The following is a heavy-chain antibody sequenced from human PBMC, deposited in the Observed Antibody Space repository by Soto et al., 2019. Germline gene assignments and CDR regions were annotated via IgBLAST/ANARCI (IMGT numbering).Heavy chain of an antibody. Sequence: ASVKVSCKASGYTFTSYAMHWVRQAPGQSLEWMGWINTGNGNTKYSQKFQGRVTITRDTSATTAYMELSSLRSDDTAMYYCARSPQPYYYDSSGSIDYWGQGTLVTVSS. D-gene: IGHD3-22*01. CDR1: GYTFTSYA. CDR2: INTGNGNT. V-gene: IGHV1-3*04. J-gene: IGHJ4*02. CDR3: ARSPQPYYYDSSGSIDY.